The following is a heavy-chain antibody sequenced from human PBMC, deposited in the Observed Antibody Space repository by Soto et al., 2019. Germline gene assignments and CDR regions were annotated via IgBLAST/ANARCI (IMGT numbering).Heavy chain of an antibody. CDR1: GGTFSSYS. J-gene: IGHJ4*02. Sequence: QVQLVQSGAEVKKPGSSVKVSCKASGGTFSSYSLNWVRQAPGQGLEWMGRITPILGIANYAQKFQGRVTITADKSTITAYMELISLRSEDTAVYYCAREPYGDYSGYWGQGTMVTFSS. V-gene: IGHV1-69*08. CDR3: AREPYGDYSGY. D-gene: IGHD4-17*01. CDR2: ITPILGIA.